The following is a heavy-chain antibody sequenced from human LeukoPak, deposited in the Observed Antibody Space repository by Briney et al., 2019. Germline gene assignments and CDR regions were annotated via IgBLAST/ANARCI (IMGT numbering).Heavy chain of an antibody. J-gene: IGHJ6*02. CDR3: ARGRSGSYYSYYYYGMDV. V-gene: IGHV1-18*01. CDR1: GYTFTSYG. CDR2: ISAYNGNT. Sequence: ASVKVSCKASGYTFTSYGISWVRQAPGQGLEWMGWISAYNGNTNYAQKLQGRVTMTTDTSTSTAYMELRSLRSDDTAVYYCARGRSGSYYSYYYYGMDVWGQGTTVTVSS. D-gene: IGHD3-10*01.